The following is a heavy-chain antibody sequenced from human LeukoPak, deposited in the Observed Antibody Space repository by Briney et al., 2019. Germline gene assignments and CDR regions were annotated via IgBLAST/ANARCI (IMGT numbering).Heavy chain of an antibody. CDR2: ISSSGSTI. V-gene: IGHV3-48*03. D-gene: IGHD3-3*01. J-gene: IGHJ4*02. Sequence: GGSLRLSCAASGFTFSSYEMNWVRQAPGKGLEWVSYISSSGSTIYYAASVKGRFTISRDNAKKSLYLQMNSLRAEDTAVYYCARGVVGIDYWGQGTLVTVSS. CDR3: ARGVVGIDY. CDR1: GFTFSSYE.